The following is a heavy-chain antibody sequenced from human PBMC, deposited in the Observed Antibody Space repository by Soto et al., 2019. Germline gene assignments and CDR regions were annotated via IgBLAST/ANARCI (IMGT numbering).Heavy chain of an antibody. V-gene: IGHV3-23*01. CDR1: GLAFNNFV. CDR3: AKGTYYYDGSGYSH. D-gene: IGHD3-22*01. Sequence: PGGSLRLSCAASGLAFNNFVMTWVRQAPGKGLEWVSTISGSGGATYYADSVKGRFTLSRDNSKNTLSLQMNSLRAEDTALYYCAKGTYYYDGSGYSHWGQGALVTVSS. CDR2: ISGSGGAT. J-gene: IGHJ4*02.